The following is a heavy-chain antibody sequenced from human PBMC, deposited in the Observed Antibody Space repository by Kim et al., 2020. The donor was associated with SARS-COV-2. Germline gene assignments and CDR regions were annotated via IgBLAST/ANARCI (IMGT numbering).Heavy chain of an antibody. CDR3: AKVRYSGWYCPYY. J-gene: IGHJ4*02. V-gene: IGHV3-30*02. D-gene: IGHD6-19*01. Sequence: YADAVKGRFTIYRDNSKNTLYMQMNSLRAEDTAVYYCAKVRYSGWYCPYYWGQGTLVTVSS.